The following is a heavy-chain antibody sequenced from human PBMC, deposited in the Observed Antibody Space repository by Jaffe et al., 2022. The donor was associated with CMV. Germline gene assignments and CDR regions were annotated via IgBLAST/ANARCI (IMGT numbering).Heavy chain of an antibody. Sequence: EVQLVESGGGLVQPGGSLRLSCAASGFTFSSYSMNWVRQAPGKGLEWVSYISSSSSTIYYADSVKGRFTISRDNAKNSLYLQMNSLRDEDTAVYYCARTDGSGSYYTITYYYYYGMDVWGQGTTVTVSS. J-gene: IGHJ6*02. V-gene: IGHV3-48*02. CDR1: GFTFSSYS. CDR2: ISSSSSTI. CDR3: ARTDGSGSYYTITYYYYYGMDV. D-gene: IGHD3-10*01.